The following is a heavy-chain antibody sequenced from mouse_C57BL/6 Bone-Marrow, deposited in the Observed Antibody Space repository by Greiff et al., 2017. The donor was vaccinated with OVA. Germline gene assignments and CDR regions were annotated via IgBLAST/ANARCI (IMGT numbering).Heavy chain of an antibody. J-gene: IGHJ2*01. Sequence: MQLKESGAELVRPGASVKLSCTASGFNIKDDYMHWVKERPEQGLEWIGWIDPENGDTEYASKFQGKATITADTSSKTVYLHLSSLTSEDTAVYYCTTYRYWGQGTTLTVSS. CDR1: GFNIKDDY. CDR2: IDPENGDT. V-gene: IGHV14-4*01. CDR3: TTYRY.